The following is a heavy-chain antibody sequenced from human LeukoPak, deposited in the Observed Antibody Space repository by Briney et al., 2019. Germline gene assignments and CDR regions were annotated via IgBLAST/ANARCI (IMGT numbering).Heavy chain of an antibody. Sequence: PSETLSLTCTVSGGSISSYYWSWIRQPAGKGLEWIGRIYTSGSTNYNPSLKSRVTMSVDTSKNQFSLKLSSVTAADTAVYYCARSIAARGARAWFDPWGQGTLVTVSS. D-gene: IGHD6-6*01. J-gene: IGHJ5*02. CDR2: IYTSGST. CDR1: GGSISSYY. CDR3: ARSIAARGARAWFDP. V-gene: IGHV4-4*07.